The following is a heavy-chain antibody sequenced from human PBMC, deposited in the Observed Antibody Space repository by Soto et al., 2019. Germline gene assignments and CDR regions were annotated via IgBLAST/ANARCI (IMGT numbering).Heavy chain of an antibody. Sequence: GGSLRLSCAASDFMFSNYAVSWVRQAPGRGLEWVASISDKSGSTKYADSVKGRFTISGDNSQNTLFLHMNSLRAEDTALYYCARLPYSYVSLYFFDFWGQGSLVTVS. CDR3: ARLPYSYVSLYFFDF. CDR1: DFMFSNYA. CDR2: ISDKSGST. J-gene: IGHJ4*02. D-gene: IGHD5-18*01. V-gene: IGHV3-23*01.